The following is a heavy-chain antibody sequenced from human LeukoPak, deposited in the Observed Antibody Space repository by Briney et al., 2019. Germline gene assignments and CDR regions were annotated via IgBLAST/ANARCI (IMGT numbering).Heavy chain of an antibody. Sequence: GGSLRLSCAASGFTFSNAWMSWVRQAPGKGLEWVSGISWNSGSIGYADSVKGRFTISRDNAKNSLYLQMNSLRAEDTALYYCATLKDNYYGSGSLHYWGQGTLVTVSS. CDR2: ISWNSGSI. CDR1: GFTFSNAW. D-gene: IGHD3-10*01. CDR3: ATLKDNYYGSGSLHY. V-gene: IGHV3-9*01. J-gene: IGHJ4*02.